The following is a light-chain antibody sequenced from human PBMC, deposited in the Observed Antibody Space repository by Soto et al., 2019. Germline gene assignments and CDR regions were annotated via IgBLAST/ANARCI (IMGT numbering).Light chain of an antibody. CDR2: DAS. CDR3: QQRSNWRT. Sequence: EIVLTQSPATLSLSPGERATLSCRASQSVSSYLAWYQQKPGQAPRLLIYDASNRATGIPARLSGSGSGTDFTLTISSLEREEFAVYYCQQRSNWRTVGQGTKVEIK. V-gene: IGKV3-11*01. J-gene: IGKJ1*01. CDR1: QSVSSY.